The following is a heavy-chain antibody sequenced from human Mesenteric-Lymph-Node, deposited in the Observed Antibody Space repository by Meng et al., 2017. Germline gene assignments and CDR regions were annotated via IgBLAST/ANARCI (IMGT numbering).Heavy chain of an antibody. Sequence: QVERVQSGGEVKKPGASGKVSCTASGYTFTGYYIHWLRQAPGQGLEWMGRINPNSGGTNYAQKFQGRITMTRDTSNSTAYMQLSRLRSDDTAVYYCARVQDNWNYVPGDYWGQGTLVTVSS. D-gene: IGHD1-7*01. J-gene: IGHJ4*02. CDR1: GYTFTGYY. CDR3: ARVQDNWNYVPGDY. CDR2: INPNSGGT. V-gene: IGHV1-2*06.